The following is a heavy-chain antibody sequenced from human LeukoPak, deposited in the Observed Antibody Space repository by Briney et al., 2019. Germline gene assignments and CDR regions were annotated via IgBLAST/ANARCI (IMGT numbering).Heavy chain of an antibody. CDR3: AREKSYYDIEGPKAFDI. CDR1: GGSFSGYY. J-gene: IGHJ3*02. Sequence: SETLSLTCAVYGGSFSGYYWSWIRQPPGKGLEWIGEINHSGSTNYNPSLKSRVTISVDTSKNQFSLKLSSVTAADTAVYYCAREKSYYDIEGPKAFDIWGLGTVVTVSS. CDR2: INHSGST. D-gene: IGHD3-22*01. V-gene: IGHV4-34*01.